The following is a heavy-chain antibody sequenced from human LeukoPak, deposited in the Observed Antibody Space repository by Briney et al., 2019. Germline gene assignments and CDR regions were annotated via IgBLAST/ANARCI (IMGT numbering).Heavy chain of an antibody. CDR1: GFTFSSYG. J-gene: IGHJ6*02. Sequence: GGSLRLSCAASGFTFSSYGIHWVRQAPGKGLEWVAVISYDGSNKYYADSVKGRFTISRDNSKNTLYLQMNSLRPEDTAVYYCAKGGPYYGSGPDYYYYYGMDVWGQGTTVTVSS. CDR2: ISYDGSNK. D-gene: IGHD3-10*01. CDR3: AKGGPYYGSGPDYYYYYGMDV. V-gene: IGHV3-30*18.